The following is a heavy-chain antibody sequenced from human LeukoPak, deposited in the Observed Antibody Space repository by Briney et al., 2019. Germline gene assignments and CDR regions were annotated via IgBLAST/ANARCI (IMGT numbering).Heavy chain of an antibody. V-gene: IGHV3-21*01. Sequence: GGSLRLSCAASGFTFSSYSMNWVRQAPGKGLEWVSSISSSSSYIYYADSVKGRFTISRDNAKNSLYLQMNSLRAEDTAVYYCARDYLDVAITIFGVVNDAFDIWGQGTMVTVSS. CDR2: ISSSSSYI. D-gene: IGHD3-3*01. CDR1: GFTFSSYS. J-gene: IGHJ3*02. CDR3: ARDYLDVAITIFGVVNDAFDI.